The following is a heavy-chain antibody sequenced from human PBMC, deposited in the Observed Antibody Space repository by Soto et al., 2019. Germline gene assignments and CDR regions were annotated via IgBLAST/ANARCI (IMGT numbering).Heavy chain of an antibody. CDR3: ARREGDYFDY. CDR2: IYYSGST. CDR1: GGSIITGYY. V-gene: IGHV4-31*03. J-gene: IGHJ4*02. Sequence: QVQLQESGPGLVKPSQTLSLTCTVSGGSIITGYYWSWIRQHPGKGLEWIGYIYYSGSTYYNTSLESRVTISVDTSKNQFSLNLNSVTAADTAVYYCARREGDYFDYWGQGTLVTVSS.